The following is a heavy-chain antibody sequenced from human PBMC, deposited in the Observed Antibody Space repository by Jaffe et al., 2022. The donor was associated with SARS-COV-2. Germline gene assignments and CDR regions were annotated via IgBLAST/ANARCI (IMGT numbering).Heavy chain of an antibody. J-gene: IGHJ4*02. CDR3: TPHYGDYGYFY. Sequence: EVQLVESGGGLVKPGGSLRLSCAASGFTFSNAWMSWVRQAPGKGLEWVGRIKSKTDGGTTDYAAPVKGRFTISRDDSKNTLYLQMNSLKTEDTAMYYCTPHYGDYGYFYWGQGTLVTVSS. D-gene: IGHD4-17*01. CDR1: GFTFSNAW. CDR2: IKSKTDGGTT. V-gene: IGHV3-15*01.